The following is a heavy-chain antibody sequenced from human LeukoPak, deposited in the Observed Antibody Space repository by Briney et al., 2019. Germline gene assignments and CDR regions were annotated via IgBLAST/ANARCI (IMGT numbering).Heavy chain of an antibody. Sequence: SETLSLTCTISGGSISDYYWSWIRQPPGKGLEWVGEINHSGSTNYNPSLKGRVTISVDTSKNQFSLKLSSVTAADTAVYYCASEVYDSSGRQDYWGQGTLVTVSS. CDR1: GGSISDYY. CDR2: INHSGST. V-gene: IGHV4-34*01. CDR3: ASEVYDSSGRQDY. D-gene: IGHD3-22*01. J-gene: IGHJ4*02.